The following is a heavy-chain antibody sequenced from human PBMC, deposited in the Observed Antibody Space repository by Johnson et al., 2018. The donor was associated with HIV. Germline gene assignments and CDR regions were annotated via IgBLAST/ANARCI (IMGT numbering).Heavy chain of an antibody. CDR3: AITSRTDAFDI. J-gene: IGHJ3*02. V-gene: IGHV3-30*03. Sequence: QVHLVESGGGVVQPWRSLRLSCAASGFTFTNYAMHWVRQAPGKGLEWVAVISYDGTNKYYADSVKGRFTISRDSSKNTLYLQMNSLRAEDTAVYYCAITSRTDAFDIWGQGTMVTVSS. CDR1: GFTFTNYA. CDR2: ISYDGTNK. D-gene: IGHD1-1*01.